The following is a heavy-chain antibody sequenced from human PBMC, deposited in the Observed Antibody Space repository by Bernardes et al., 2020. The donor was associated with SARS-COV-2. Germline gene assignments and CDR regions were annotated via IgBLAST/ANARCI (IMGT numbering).Heavy chain of an antibody. Sequence: GGSLRLSCSVSGFDFSYYWMTWVRQAPGKGLEWVANIKRDGIETYYVDSVKGRFTISRDNAKNLVFLQMNSLRAEDTVVFYCARSAGMDVWGQGTMVTVSS. V-gene: IGHV3-7*03. CDR2: IKRDGIET. CDR1: GFDFSYYW. CDR3: ARSAGMDV. J-gene: IGHJ6*02.